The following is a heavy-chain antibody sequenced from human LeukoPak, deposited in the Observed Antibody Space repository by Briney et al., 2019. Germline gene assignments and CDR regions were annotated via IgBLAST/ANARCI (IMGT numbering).Heavy chain of an antibody. D-gene: IGHD6-6*01. V-gene: IGHV4-34*01. CDR3: ARGGLISSIAARRPYGMDV. J-gene: IGHJ6*02. Sequence: SETLSLTCAVYGGSFSGYYWSWIRQPPGKGLEWIGEINHSGSTNYNPSLKSRVTISVDTSENQFSLKLSSVTAADTAVYYCARGGLISSIAARRPYGMDVWGQGTTVTVSS. CDR2: INHSGST. CDR1: GGSFSGYY.